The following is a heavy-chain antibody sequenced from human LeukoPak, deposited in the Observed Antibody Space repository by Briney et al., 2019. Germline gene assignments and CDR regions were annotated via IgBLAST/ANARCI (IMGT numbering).Heavy chain of an antibody. Sequence: GGSLRLSCAASGFTFSSYGMSWVRQAPGKGLEWVSAISGSGGSTYYADSVKGRFTISRDNSKNTLYLQMNSLRAEDTAVYYCAKDHDYVWGSYHDHYYFDYWGQGTLVTVSS. V-gene: IGHV3-23*01. CDR2: ISGSGGST. CDR1: GFTFSSYG. D-gene: IGHD3-16*02. J-gene: IGHJ4*02. CDR3: AKDHDYVWGSYHDHYYFDY.